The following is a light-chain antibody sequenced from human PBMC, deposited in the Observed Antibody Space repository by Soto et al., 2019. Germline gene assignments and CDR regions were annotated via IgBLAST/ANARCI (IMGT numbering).Light chain of an antibody. CDR2: GAS. Sequence: EIVLTQSPGTLSLSPGERATLSCRASQSVSNNYLAWYQQKPGQAPRPLIYGASNRATGIPDRFSGSGSGTDFTLTISRLEPEYFAVYYCQQYGSSGTFGQGTKVEIK. CDR1: QSVSNNY. V-gene: IGKV3-20*01. J-gene: IGKJ1*01. CDR3: QQYGSSGT.